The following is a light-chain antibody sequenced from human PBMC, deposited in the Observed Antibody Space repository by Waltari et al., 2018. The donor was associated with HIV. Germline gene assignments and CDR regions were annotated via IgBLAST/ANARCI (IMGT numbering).Light chain of an antibody. Sequence: QSALTQPPSVSAAPALRVTISCSGASAGYDVPWYQQLPGTAPKLLIYGNSNRPSGVPDRFSGSKSGPLASLAITGLQAEDEADYYCQSYDSSLSSSVFGGGTRLTVL. CDR3: QSYDSSLSSSV. CDR1: SAGYD. V-gene: IGLV1-40*01. J-gene: IGLJ2*01. CDR2: GNS.